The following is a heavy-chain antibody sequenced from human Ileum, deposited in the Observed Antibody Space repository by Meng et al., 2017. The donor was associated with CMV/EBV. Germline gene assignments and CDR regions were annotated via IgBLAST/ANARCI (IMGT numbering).Heavy chain of an antibody. V-gene: IGHV1-69*04. J-gene: IGHJ4*02. Sequence: CKASEGTFGNYPITWVRQAPGQGLGWMGRIVPVLGIASYEQKFRGRVTITADRSTGTAYMELNRLTSEDTAMYYCAREAYTAYYFDYWGQGALVTVSS. D-gene: IGHD4-11*01. CDR1: EGTFGNYP. CDR3: AREAYTAYYFDY. CDR2: IVPVLGIA.